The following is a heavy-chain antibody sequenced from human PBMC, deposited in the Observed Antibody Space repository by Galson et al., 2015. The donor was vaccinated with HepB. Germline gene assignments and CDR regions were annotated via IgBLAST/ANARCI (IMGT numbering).Heavy chain of an antibody. D-gene: IGHD6-19*01. J-gene: IGHJ4*02. V-gene: IGHV3-53*01. CDR3: ARVGRIAVAFDY. Sequence: SLRLSCAASGFTFSTYSMNWVRQAPGKGLEWVSVIYSGGSTYYSDSVKGRFTISRDNSKNTLYLQMNSLRAEDTAVYYCARVGRIAVAFDYWGQGTLVTVSS. CDR1: GFTFSTYS. CDR2: IYSGGST.